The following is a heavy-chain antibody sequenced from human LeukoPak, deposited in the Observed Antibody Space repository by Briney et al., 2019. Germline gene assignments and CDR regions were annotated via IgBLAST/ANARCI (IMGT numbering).Heavy chain of an antibody. CDR3: AKGGSDNFDY. J-gene: IGHJ4*02. Sequence: GGSLRLSCVASGFTFDDYTMHWVRQAPGKGLEWVSAISGSGGSTYYADSVKGRFTISRDNSKNTLYLQMNSLRAEDTAVYYCAKGGSDNFDYWGQGTLVTVSS. CDR1: GFTFDDYT. CDR2: ISGSGGST. D-gene: IGHD3-10*01. V-gene: IGHV3-23*01.